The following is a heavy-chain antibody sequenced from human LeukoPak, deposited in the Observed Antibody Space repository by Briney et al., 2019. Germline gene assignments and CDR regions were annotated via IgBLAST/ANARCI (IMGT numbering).Heavy chain of an antibody. CDR2: ISSSSSYI. J-gene: IGHJ4*02. D-gene: IGHD3-22*01. Sequence: SGGSLRLSCAASGFTFDDYGMSWVRQAPGKGLEWVSSISSSSSYIYYADSVKGRFTISRDNAKNSLYLQMNSLRAEDTAVYYCARDWTRSGSDYWGQGTLVTVSS. CDR3: ARDWTRSGSDY. V-gene: IGHV3-21*01. CDR1: GFTFDDYG.